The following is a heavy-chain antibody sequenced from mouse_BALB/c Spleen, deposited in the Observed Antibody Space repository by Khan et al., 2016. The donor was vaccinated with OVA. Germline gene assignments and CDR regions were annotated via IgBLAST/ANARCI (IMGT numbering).Heavy chain of an antibody. Sequence: VQLQESGPGLVAPSQSLSITCTVSGFSLSRYNIHWVRQPPGKGLEWLGMIWGGGGTDYNSTHKSRLSISKDNSKTQVFLKTNSLQTDDTAMYYCARAYYRYDGYYAMDYWGQGTSVTVSS. D-gene: IGHD2-14*01. V-gene: IGHV2-6-4*01. J-gene: IGHJ4*01. CDR1: GFSLSRYN. CDR2: IWGGGGT. CDR3: ARAYYRYDGYYAMDY.